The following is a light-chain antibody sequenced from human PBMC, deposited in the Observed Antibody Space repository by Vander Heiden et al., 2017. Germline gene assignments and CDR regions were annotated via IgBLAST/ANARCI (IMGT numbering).Light chain of an antibody. CDR3: QQRSNWGIT. CDR1: QSVSSY. J-gene: IGKJ5*01. CDR2: DAS. Sequence: EIVLTPSPATLSLSPGERATLPCSASQSVSSYLAWYQQKPGQDPRLLIYDASNRATGSPDRFSGSGSGTDFTLTISRLEPEDLAVYYCQQRSNWGITFGQGTRLEIK. V-gene: IGKV3-11*01.